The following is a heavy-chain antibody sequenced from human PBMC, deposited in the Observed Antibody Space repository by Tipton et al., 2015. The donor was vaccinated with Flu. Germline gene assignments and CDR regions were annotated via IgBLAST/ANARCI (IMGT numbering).Heavy chain of an antibody. CDR3: ARRRVTIFGVPRGLDY. Sequence: TLSLTCTVSGGSISSYYWSWIRQPAGKGLEWIGRIYTSGSTNYNPSLKSRVTISVDTSKNQFSLKLSSVTAADTAVYYCARRRVTIFGVPRGLDYWGQGTLVTVSS. V-gene: IGHV4-4*07. CDR1: GGSISSYY. J-gene: IGHJ4*02. D-gene: IGHD3-3*01. CDR2: IYTSGST.